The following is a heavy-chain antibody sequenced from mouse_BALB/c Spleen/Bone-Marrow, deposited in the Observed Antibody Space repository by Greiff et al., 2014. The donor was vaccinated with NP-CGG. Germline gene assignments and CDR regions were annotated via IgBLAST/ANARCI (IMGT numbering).Heavy chain of an antibody. D-gene: IGHD1-1*01. CDR2: IDPANGNT. J-gene: IGHJ2*01. V-gene: IGHV14-3*02. CDR1: GFNIKDTY. Sequence: VQLQQSGAELVKPGASVKLSCTASGFNIKDTYMHWVKQRPEQGLEWIGRIDPANGNTKYDPKFQGKATITADTSSNTAYLLLSSLTSEDTAVYYCARYYYGSNYFDYWGQGTTLTVSS. CDR3: ARYYYGSNYFDY.